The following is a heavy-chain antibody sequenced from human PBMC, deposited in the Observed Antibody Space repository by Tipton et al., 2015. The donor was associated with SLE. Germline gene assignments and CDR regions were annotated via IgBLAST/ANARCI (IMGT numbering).Heavy chain of an antibody. D-gene: IGHD2-2*01. Sequence: SLRLSCAASGFTFSSYEMNWVRQAPGEGLEWVSYISSSGSTIYYADSVKGRFTISRDNAKNSLYLQMNSLRAEDTAVYYCARDRGGRCSSTSCYGGAFDIWGQGTMVTVSS. J-gene: IGHJ3*02. CDR1: GFTFSSYE. CDR2: ISSSGSTI. CDR3: ARDRGGRCSSTSCYGGAFDI. V-gene: IGHV3-48*03.